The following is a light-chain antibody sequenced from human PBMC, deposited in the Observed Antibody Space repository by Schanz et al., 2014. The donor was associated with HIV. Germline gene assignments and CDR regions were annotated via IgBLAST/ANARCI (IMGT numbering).Light chain of an antibody. Sequence: EIVLTQSPATLSLSPGERATLSCRASQTVTSDFLAWYQQTPGQAPRLLIYGASSRATGIPDRFSGSGSGTDFTLTISSLQPEDFATYYCQQSYSTPRTFGQGTKVEIK. V-gene: IGKV3D-20*02. CDR2: GAS. J-gene: IGKJ1*01. CDR1: QTVTSDF. CDR3: QQSYSTPRT.